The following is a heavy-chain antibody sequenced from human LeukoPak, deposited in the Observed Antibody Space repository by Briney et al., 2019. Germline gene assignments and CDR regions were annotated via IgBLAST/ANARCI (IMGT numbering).Heavy chain of an antibody. J-gene: IGHJ4*02. V-gene: IGHV1-69*13. CDR2: IIPIFGTT. CDR3: ARASSWYPYYFDY. CDR1: EGSFSTYA. D-gene: IGHD6-13*01. Sequence: SVKVSCKASEGSFSTYAISWVRQAPGQGLEWMGGIIPIFGTTNYAQKFQGRVTITADESTSTAYMELSSLRSEDTAVYYCARASSWYPYYFDYWGQGTLVTVSS.